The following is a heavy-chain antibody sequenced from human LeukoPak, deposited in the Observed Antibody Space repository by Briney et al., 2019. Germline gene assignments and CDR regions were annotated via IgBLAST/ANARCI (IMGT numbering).Heavy chain of an antibody. Sequence: PGGSLRLSCAASGFTFHNFAMHWVRQPPGKGLEWIGEVNLQGSTNYNPSLMGRVAISVDMSENHISLQLTSVTAADTAVYYCAREGGPYRPLDYSGQGTLVTVSS. V-gene: IGHV4-34*01. CDR3: AREGGPYRPLDY. CDR2: VNLQGST. CDR1: GFTFHNFA. J-gene: IGHJ4*02.